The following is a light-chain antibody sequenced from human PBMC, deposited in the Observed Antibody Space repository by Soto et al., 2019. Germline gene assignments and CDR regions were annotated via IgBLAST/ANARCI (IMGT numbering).Light chain of an antibody. CDR3: SSYAGSNNFV. Sequence: QSALTQPLSASGSPGQSVTISCTGTSSDVGGYYYVSWYQQHPGKAPKLMIYEVSKRPSGVPDRFSGSKSGNTASLTVSGLQAEDEADYYCSSYAGSNNFVFGTGTKVTVL. CDR2: EVS. J-gene: IGLJ1*01. V-gene: IGLV2-8*01. CDR1: SSDVGGYYY.